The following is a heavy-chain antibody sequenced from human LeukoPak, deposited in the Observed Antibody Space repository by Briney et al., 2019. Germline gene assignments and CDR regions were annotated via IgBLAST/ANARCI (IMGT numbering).Heavy chain of an antibody. V-gene: IGHV1-69*05. D-gene: IGHD3-3*01. CDR1: GGTFSSYA. CDR3: ARGNLTYYDFWRGYHFDY. Sequence: SSVKVSCKASGGTFSSYAISWVRQAPGQGLEWMGGIIPIFGTANYAQKFQGRVTITTDESTSTAYMELSSLRSEDTAVYYCARGNLTYYDFWRGYHFDYWGQGTMVSVCS. J-gene: IGHJ4*02. CDR2: IIPIFGTA.